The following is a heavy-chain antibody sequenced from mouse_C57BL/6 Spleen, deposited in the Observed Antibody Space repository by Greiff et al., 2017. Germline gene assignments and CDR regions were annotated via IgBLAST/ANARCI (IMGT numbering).Heavy chain of an antibody. J-gene: IGHJ2*01. Sequence: VQLQESGAELVRPGASVTLSCKASGYTFTDYEMHWVKQTPVHGLEWIGAIDPETGGTAYNQKVKGKAILTADKSSSTAYMELRSLTSEDSAVYYCSIYYGNYLDYWGQGTTLTVSS. D-gene: IGHD2-1*01. V-gene: IGHV1-15*01. CDR3: SIYYGNYLDY. CDR2: IDPETGGT. CDR1: GYTFTDYE.